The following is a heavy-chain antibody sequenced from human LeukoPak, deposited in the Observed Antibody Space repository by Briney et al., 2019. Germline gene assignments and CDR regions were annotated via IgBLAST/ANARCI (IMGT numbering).Heavy chain of an antibody. V-gene: IGHV4-59*01. Sequence: SETLSLTCTVSGGSISSYYWSWIRQPPGKGLEWIGYIYYSGSTNYNPSLKSRVTISVDTSKNQFSLKLSSVTAADTAVYYCARGRRGSYLVRNWFDPWGQGTLVTVSS. CDR2: IYYSGST. J-gene: IGHJ5*02. CDR1: GGSISSYY. CDR3: ARGRRGSYLVRNWFDP. D-gene: IGHD1-26*01.